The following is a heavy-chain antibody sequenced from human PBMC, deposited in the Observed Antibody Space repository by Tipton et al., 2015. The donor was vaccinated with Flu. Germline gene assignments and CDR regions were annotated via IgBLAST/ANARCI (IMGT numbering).Heavy chain of an antibody. D-gene: IGHD2-2*01. CDR3: VRAFLNRPPDIVVVPAAY. CDR2: IKQDGSEK. V-gene: IGHV3-7*01. J-gene: IGHJ4*02. CDR1: GFAFSDYY. Sequence: SLRLSCAASGFAFSDYYMSWIRQAPGKGLEWVANIKQDGSEKYYVDSVKGRFTISRDNAKNSLYLQMNSLRAEDTAVYYCVRAFLNRPPDIVVVPAAYWGQGTLVTVSS.